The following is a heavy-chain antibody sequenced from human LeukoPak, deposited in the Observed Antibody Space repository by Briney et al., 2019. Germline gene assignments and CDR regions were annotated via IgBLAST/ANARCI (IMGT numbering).Heavy chain of an antibody. D-gene: IGHD3-10*01. Sequence: GGSLRLSCEASGFTLNTYSMNWARQAPGKGLEWVAFIRFEGTEKFYAASVKGRFTISRDNSKNTLYLEMNSLRVEDTAVYYCAKDMMRDRWFGESWGQGTLVTVSS. V-gene: IGHV3-30*02. CDR2: IRFEGTEK. CDR3: AKDMMRDRWFGES. CDR1: GFTLNTYS. J-gene: IGHJ5*02.